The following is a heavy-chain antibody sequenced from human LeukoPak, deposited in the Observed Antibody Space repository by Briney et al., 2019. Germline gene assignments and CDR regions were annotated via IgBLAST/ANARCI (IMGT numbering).Heavy chain of an antibody. J-gene: IGHJ3*02. CDR1: GGSISSSSYY. CDR2: IYYSGST. D-gene: IGHD5-18*01. V-gene: IGHV4-39*07. Sequence: SETLSLTCTVSGGSISSSSYYWGWIRQPPGKGLEWIGRIYYSGSTFYNPSLKSRVTISVDTSKNQFSLKLSSVTAADTAVYYCARSFLFKGGYSYGFDAFDIWGQGTMVTVSS. CDR3: ARSFLFKGGYSYGFDAFDI.